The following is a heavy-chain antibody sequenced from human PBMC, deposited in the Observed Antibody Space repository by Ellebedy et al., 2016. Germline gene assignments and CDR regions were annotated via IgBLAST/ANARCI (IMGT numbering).Heavy chain of an antibody. CDR1: GYTFTSYG. CDR2: ISAYNGNT. J-gene: IGHJ2*01. Sequence: ASVKVSXXASGYTFTSYGISWVRQAPGQGLEWMGWISAYNGNTNYAQKLQGRVTMTTDTSTSTAYMELSSLRSEDTAVYYCARALGGYCSSTSCHPGWYFDLWGRGTLVTVSS. D-gene: IGHD2-2*01. CDR3: ARALGGYCSSTSCHPGWYFDL. V-gene: IGHV1-18*01.